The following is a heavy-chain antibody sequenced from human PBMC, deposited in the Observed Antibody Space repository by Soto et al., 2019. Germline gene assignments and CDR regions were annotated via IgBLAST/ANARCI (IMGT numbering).Heavy chain of an antibody. J-gene: IGHJ4*02. V-gene: IGHV4-59*01. CDR3: ASAANSTYFYF. Sequence: PSDTLSLTFTVSSGSISTDDWCWIRQRPGPGLEWMGYIYYTGSGNYNPSLKTRVAISMDTSKNQFSLNLSSVTAADTAFYYCASAANSTYFYFWGLGTLVTVSS. CDR2: IYYTGSG. D-gene: IGHD2-15*01. CDR1: SGSISTDD.